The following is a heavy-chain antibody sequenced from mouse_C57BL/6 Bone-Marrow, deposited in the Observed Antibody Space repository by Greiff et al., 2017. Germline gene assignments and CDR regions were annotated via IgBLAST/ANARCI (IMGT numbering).Heavy chain of an antibody. CDR1: GYAFTNYL. J-gene: IGHJ3*01. D-gene: IGHD4-1*01. V-gene: IGHV1-54*01. CDR2: INPGSGGT. CDR3: ARSKNWDSWFAY. Sequence: VQLQQFGAELVRPGTSVKVSCKASGYAFTNYLIEWVKQRPGQGLEWIGVINPGSGGTNYNEKFKGKATLTADKSSSTAYMQLSSLTSEDSAVYFCARSKNWDSWFAYWGQGTLVTVSA.